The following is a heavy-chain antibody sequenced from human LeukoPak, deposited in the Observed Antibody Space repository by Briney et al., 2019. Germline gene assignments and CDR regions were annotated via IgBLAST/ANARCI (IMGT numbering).Heavy chain of an antibody. CDR1: GFTFSSYG. D-gene: IGHD2-21*01. CDR2: IRYDGSNK. CDR3: AKAPVTTCRGAYCYPFDY. J-gene: IGHJ4*02. Sequence: GGSLRLSCAASGFTFSSYGMHWVRQAPGKGLEWVAFIRYDGSNKYYADSVKGRFTISRDNSKNTLYLQMNRLRPEDAAVYYCAKAPVTTCRGAYCYPFDYWGQGTLVTVSS. V-gene: IGHV3-30*02.